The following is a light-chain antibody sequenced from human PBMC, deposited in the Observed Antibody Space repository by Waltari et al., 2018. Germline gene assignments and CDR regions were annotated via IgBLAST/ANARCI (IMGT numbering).Light chain of an antibody. CDR2: HTS. V-gene: IGKV3-20*01. Sequence: IVLTQSPGTLSLSPGERATLSCRASQSFSIYLAWYQQKPGQATRLLIDHTSTRATGIPDRFSGSGSGTYFSLTISGLEPEEFAVYYCQHYKNLPVSFGQGTRVEIK. J-gene: IGKJ1*01. CDR3: QHYKNLPVS. CDR1: QSFSIY.